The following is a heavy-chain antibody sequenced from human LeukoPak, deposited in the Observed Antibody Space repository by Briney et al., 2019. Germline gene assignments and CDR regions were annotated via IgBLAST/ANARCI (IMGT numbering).Heavy chain of an antibody. J-gene: IGHJ4*02. CDR3: ARGSEGYNMYGL. Sequence: SETLSLTCTVSGDSIINNYWNWIRQPPGKGLEWIGYFYYSGSINYNPSLKSRVTMSVDTSKNQFSLKLTSVTAADTAVYYCARGSEGYNMYGLWGQGTLVTVSS. D-gene: IGHD5-24*01. CDR1: GDSIINNY. V-gene: IGHV4-59*01. CDR2: FYYSGSI.